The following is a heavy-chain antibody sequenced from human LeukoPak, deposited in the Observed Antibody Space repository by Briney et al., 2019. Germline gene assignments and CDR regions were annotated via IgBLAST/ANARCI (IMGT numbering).Heavy chain of an antibody. J-gene: IGHJ4*02. D-gene: IGHD3-22*01. CDR1: GFTFSSYA. CDR3: AKVSGFDYYDSSGYRNYFDY. CDR2: ISGSGGST. Sequence: PGGSLRLSCAASGFTFSSYAMSWVRQAPGKGLEWVSAISGSGGSTYYADSVKGRFTISRDNSKNTLYLQMNSLRAEDTAVYYCAKVSGFDYYDSSGYRNYFDYWGQGTLVTVSS. V-gene: IGHV3-23*01.